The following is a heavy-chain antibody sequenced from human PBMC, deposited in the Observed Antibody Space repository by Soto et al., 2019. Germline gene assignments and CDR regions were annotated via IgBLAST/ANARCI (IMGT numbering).Heavy chain of an antibody. V-gene: IGHV1-8*01. CDR2: MNPNSGNT. D-gene: IGHD6-19*01. CDR3: ARVGSGWSHYYYYYGMDV. Sequence: GASVKVSCKASGYTFTSYDINWVRQATGQGLEWMGRMNPNSGNTGYAQKFQGRVTMTRNTSISTAYMELSSLRSGDTAVYYCARVGSGWSHYYYYYGMDVWGQGTTVTVSS. J-gene: IGHJ6*02. CDR1: GYTFTSYD.